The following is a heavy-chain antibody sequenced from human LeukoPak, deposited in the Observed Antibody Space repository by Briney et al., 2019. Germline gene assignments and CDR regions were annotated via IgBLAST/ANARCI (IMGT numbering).Heavy chain of an antibody. Sequence: GGSLRLSCAASGFTGRSNYMSWVRQAPGKGLEWVSIIYGGGSVFYADSVKGRFTISRDNSKNTLYLQMNSLRGEDTAVYYCARGGSYLSAFDIWGQGTMVTVSS. CDR3: ARGGSYLSAFDI. J-gene: IGHJ3*02. V-gene: IGHV3-53*01. D-gene: IGHD1-26*01. CDR2: IYGGGSV. CDR1: GFTGRSNY.